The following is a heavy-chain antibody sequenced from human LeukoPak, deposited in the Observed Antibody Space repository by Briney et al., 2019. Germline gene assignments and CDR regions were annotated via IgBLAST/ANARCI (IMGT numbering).Heavy chain of an antibody. CDR3: ARGALIVHAFDI. J-gene: IGHJ3*02. CDR1: GGSFSGYY. CDR2: IHYSGAT. V-gene: IGHV4-34*01. Sequence: SETLSLTCAVHGGSFSGYYWAWIRQPPGKGLGWIGEIHYSGATNYSPSLKSRVIISGDSSRNQFSLKLTSLTAADTAIYYCARGALIVHAFDIWGQGALVTVSS. D-gene: IGHD1-26*01.